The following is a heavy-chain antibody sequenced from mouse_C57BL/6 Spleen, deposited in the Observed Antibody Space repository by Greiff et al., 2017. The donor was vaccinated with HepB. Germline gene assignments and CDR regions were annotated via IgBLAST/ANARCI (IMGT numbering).Heavy chain of an antibody. CDR1: GYSITSGYY. CDR2: ISYDGSN. D-gene: IGHD2-3*01. V-gene: IGHV3-6*01. Sequence: VQLKESGPGLVKPSQSLSLTCSVTGYSITSGYYWNWIRQFPGNKLEWMGYISYDGSNNYNPSLKNRISITRDTSKNQFFLKLNSVTTEDTATYYCARGIYDGYYVYYFDYWGQGTTLTVSS. CDR3: ARGIYDGYYVYYFDY. J-gene: IGHJ2*01.